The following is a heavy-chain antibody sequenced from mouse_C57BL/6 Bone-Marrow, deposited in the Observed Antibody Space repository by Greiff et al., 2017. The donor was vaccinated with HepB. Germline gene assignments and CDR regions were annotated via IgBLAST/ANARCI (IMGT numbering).Heavy chain of an antibody. D-gene: IGHD2-2*01. CDR2: INPNNGGT. J-gene: IGHJ2*01. CDR3: ARRGLLYYGYDGSYYFDY. CDR1: GYTFTDYN. Sequence: EVQLQQSGPELVKPGASVKMSCKASGYTFTDYNMHWVKQSHGKSLEWIGYINPNNGGTSYNQKFKGKATLTVNKSSSTAYMELRSLTSEDSAVYYCARRGLLYYGYDGSYYFDYWGQGTTLTVSS. V-gene: IGHV1-22*01.